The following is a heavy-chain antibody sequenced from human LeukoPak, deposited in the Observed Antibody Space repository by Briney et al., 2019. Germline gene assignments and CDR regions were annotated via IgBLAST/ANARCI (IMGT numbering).Heavy chain of an antibody. J-gene: IGHJ4*02. Sequence: GGSLRLSCAASGFTLSNYWMRWVRQAPGKGLEWVANINQDGSEKSYVDSVEGRFTISRDNAKKSLYLHVNSLRAEDTAVYYCARDIYGGHDYWGQGTLLTVSS. CDR3: ARDIYGGHDY. CDR2: INQDGSEK. V-gene: IGHV3-7*04. D-gene: IGHD2-21*01. CDR1: GFTLSNYW.